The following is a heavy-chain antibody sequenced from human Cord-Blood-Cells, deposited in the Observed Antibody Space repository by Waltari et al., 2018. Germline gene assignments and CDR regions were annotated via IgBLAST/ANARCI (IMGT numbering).Heavy chain of an antibody. CDR3: ARHVLWYGSGSYYFDY. CDR1: GGSISSSSYY. D-gene: IGHD3-10*01. CDR2: LYYSGIT. Sequence: QLQLQESGPGLVKPSETLSLTCTVSGGSISSSSYYWGWIRQPPGKGLEWIGSLYYSGITYNTPSLKSRVTISVATSKNQFSLKLSSVTAADTAVYYCARHVLWYGSGSYYFDYWGQGTLVTVSS. J-gene: IGHJ4*02. V-gene: IGHV4-39*01.